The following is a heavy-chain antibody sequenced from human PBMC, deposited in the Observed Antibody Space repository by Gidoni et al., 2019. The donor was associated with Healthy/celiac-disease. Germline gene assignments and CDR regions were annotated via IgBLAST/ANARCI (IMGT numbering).Heavy chain of an antibody. V-gene: IGHV3-21*01. Sequence: EVQLVESGGGLVKPGGSLRLSCAASGFTFSSYSMNWVRQAPGKGLEWVSAISSSSSYIYYADSVKGRFTISRDNAKNSLYLQMNSLRAEDTAVYYCAILSGSYYEGFDYWGQGTLVTVSS. CDR3: AILSGSYYEGFDY. CDR1: GFTFSSYS. D-gene: IGHD1-26*01. J-gene: IGHJ4*02. CDR2: ISSSSSYI.